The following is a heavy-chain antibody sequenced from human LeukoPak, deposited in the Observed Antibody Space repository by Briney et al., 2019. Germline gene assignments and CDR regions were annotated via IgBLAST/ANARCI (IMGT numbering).Heavy chain of an antibody. V-gene: IGHV4-4*02. D-gene: IGHD3-10*01. J-gene: IGHJ3*01. CDR1: GGSISSNNW. Sequence: SETLSLTCALSGGSISSNNWWSWVRQPPGKGLEWIGEIYHSGSTDYNPSLEGRVTISVDKSKNQFSLQLSSVTAADTAVYYCASGFYGSGSYSSPGFHAFDVWGQGTMVTVSS. CDR3: ASGFYGSGSYSSPGFHAFDV. CDR2: IYHSGST.